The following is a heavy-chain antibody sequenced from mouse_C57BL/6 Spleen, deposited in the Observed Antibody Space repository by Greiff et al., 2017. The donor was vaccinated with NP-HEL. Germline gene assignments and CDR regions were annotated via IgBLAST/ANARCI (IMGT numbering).Heavy chain of an antibody. CDR3: ARRGPDGAMDY. V-gene: IGHV5-12*01. Sequence: EVKLVESGGGLVQPGGSLKLSCAASGFTFSDYYMYWVRQTPEKRLEWVAYISNGGGSTYYPDTVKGRFTISRDNAKNTLYLQMSRLKSEDTAMYYCARRGPDGAMDYWGQGTSVTVSS. CDR1: GFTFSDYY. CDR2: ISNGGGST. D-gene: IGHD2-3*01. J-gene: IGHJ4*01.